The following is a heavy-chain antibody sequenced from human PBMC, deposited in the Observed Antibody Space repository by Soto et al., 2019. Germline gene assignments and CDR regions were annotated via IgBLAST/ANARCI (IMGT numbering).Heavy chain of an antibody. V-gene: IGHV3-66*04. CDR2: IYSGGST. CDR3: TRHDVHYYGMDV. Sequence: HPGGSLRLSCAASGFTFDDYAMHWVRQAPGKGLEWVSVIYSGGSTYYADSVKGRFTISRDNSKNTAYLQMNGLKTEDTAVYYCTRHDVHYYGMDVWGQGTTVTVSS. J-gene: IGHJ6*02. CDR1: GFTFDDYA. D-gene: IGHD6-6*01.